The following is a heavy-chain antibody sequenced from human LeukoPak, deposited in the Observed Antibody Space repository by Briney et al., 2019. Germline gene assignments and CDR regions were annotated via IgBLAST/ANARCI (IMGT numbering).Heavy chain of an antibody. J-gene: IGHJ5*02. Sequence: GGSLRLSCAASGFTVSSNYMSWVRQAPGKGLEWVSVIYSGGSTYYADPVKGRFTISRDNSKNTLYLQMNSLRAEDTAVYYCARVEPPAGWFDPWGQGTLVTVSS. D-gene: IGHD6-25*01. V-gene: IGHV3-53*01. CDR2: IYSGGST. CDR1: GFTVSSNY. CDR3: ARVEPPAGWFDP.